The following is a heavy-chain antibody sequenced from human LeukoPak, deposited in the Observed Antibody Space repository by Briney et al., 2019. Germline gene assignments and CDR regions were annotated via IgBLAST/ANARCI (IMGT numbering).Heavy chain of an antibody. V-gene: IGHV3-74*03. J-gene: IGHJ6*02. CDR3: ARGGVVVTTKDYYYGLDV. CDR1: GFTFSTYW. Sequence: GGSLRLSCAASGFTFSTYWMHWVRQAPGKGLVWVSQIKSDGSTTMYAGSMKGRFTISRDNAKNTLYLQMISLRAEDTAVYYCARGGVVVTTKDYYYGLDVWGQGTTVTVSS. CDR2: IKSDGSTT. D-gene: IGHD5-12*01.